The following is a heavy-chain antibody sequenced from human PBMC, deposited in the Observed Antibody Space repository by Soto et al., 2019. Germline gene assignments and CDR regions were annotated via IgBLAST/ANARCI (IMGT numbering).Heavy chain of an antibody. CDR3: ARVASSGYYVTCLDY. Sequence: SETLSLTCTVSGGSISSYYWSWIRQPPGKGLEWIGYIYYSGSTNYNPSLKSRVTISVDTSKNQFSLKLSSVTAADTAVYYCARVASSGYYVTCLDYWGQGTLVTVSS. J-gene: IGHJ4*02. D-gene: IGHD3-22*01. V-gene: IGHV4-59*12. CDR2: IYYSGST. CDR1: GGSISSYY.